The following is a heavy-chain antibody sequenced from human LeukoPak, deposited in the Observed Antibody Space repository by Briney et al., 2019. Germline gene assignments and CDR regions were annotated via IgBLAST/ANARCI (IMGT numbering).Heavy chain of an antibody. CDR3: AKTSGYCSSTSCYRLYYFDY. CDR2: ISGSGGST. Sequence: GGSLRLSCAASGFTFSSYAMSWVRQAPGKGLEWVSAISGSGGSTYYADSVKGRFTISRDNSKNTLYLQMNSLRDEDTAVYYCAKTSGYCSSTSCYRLYYFDYWGQGTLVTVSS. V-gene: IGHV3-23*01. D-gene: IGHD2-2*01. J-gene: IGHJ4*02. CDR1: GFTFSSYA.